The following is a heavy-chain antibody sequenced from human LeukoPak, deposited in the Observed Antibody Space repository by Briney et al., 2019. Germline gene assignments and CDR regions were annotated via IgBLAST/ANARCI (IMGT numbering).Heavy chain of an antibody. Sequence: GGSLRLSXAAYGFTFSTDGIHWVCQAPGKGLEWVAIIHSDGSKKYNADSVKGRFTISRDNSKNTLYLEINSLRTEDTAVYYCAIGISADSYYLDYWGQGTLVTVSS. D-gene: IGHD1-14*01. CDR2: IHSDGSKK. CDR1: GFTFSTDG. CDR3: AIGISADSYYLDY. V-gene: IGHV3-30*02. J-gene: IGHJ4*02.